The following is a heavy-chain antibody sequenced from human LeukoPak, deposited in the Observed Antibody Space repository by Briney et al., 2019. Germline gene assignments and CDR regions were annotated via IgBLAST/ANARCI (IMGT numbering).Heavy chain of an antibody. Sequence: GSLRLSCAASGFTFSSYNMNWVRQAPGKGLEWVSAISGRGDSTYYADSVKGRFTISRDNSKNTLYLQMNTLRAEDTAVYYCAKRRDGMDVWGQGTTVTVSS. V-gene: IGHV3-23*01. CDR3: AKRRDGMDV. CDR1: GFTFSSYN. CDR2: ISGRGDST. J-gene: IGHJ6*02.